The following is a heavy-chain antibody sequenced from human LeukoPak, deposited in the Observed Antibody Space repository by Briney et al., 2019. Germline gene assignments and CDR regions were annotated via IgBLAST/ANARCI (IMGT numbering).Heavy chain of an antibody. CDR2: INSDGSST. J-gene: IGHJ4*02. CDR3: ARDLESPPVEGGFDY. Sequence: PGGSLRLSCAASGFTFSSYWMHWVRQAPGEGLVWVSRINSDGSSTSYADSVKGRFTISRDNAKNTLYLQMNSLRAEDTAVYYCARDLESPPVEGGFDYWGQGTLVTVSS. CDR1: GFTFSSYW. V-gene: IGHV3-74*01. D-gene: IGHD1-1*01.